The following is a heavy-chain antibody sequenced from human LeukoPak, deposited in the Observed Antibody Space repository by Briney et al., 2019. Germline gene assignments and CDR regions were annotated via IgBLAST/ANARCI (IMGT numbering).Heavy chain of an antibody. CDR2: INHSGST. V-gene: IGHV4-34*01. CDR3: ARVVVVPAAIDTPDAFDI. D-gene: IGHD2-2*02. CDR1: GGSFSGYY. J-gene: IGHJ3*02. Sequence: SETLSLTCAVYGGSFSGYYWSWIRQPPGKGLEWIGEINHSGSTNYNPSLKSRVTISVDTSKNQFSLKLSSVTAADTAVYYCARVVVVPAAIDTPDAFDIWGQGTMVTVSS.